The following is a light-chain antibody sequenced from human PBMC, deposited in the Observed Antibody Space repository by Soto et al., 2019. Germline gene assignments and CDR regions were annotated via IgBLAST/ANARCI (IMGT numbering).Light chain of an antibody. CDR1: QSVSSY. V-gene: IGKV3-20*01. CDR2: GVS. CDR3: QQYGNSPLT. J-gene: IGKJ4*01. Sequence: EIVLTQSPATLSLSPGERATLSCRASQSVSSYFAWYQQKPGQAPRVIIFGVSTRATGVPDRFSGSGSGTDFTLTISRLEPEDFALYYCQQYGNSPLTFGQGTKVDIK.